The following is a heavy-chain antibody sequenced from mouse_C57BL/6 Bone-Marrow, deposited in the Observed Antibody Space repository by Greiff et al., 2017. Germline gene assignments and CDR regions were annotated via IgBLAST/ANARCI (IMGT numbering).Heavy chain of an antibody. CDR1: GYTFTSYW. V-gene: IGHV1-50*01. CDR2: IDPSDSYT. D-gene: IGHD1-1*01. Sequence: VQLQQPGAELVKPGASVKLSCKASGYTFTSYWMQWVKQRPGQGLEWIGEIDPSDSYTNYNQKFKGKATLTVDTSSSTAYMQLSSLTSEDSAVYYCARCTTVVQRGYAMDYWGQGTSVTVSS. CDR3: ARCTTVVQRGYAMDY. J-gene: IGHJ4*01.